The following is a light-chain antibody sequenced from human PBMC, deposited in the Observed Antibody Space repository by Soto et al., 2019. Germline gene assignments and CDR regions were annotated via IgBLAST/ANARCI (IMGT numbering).Light chain of an antibody. J-gene: IGKJ4*01. CDR1: QSVSST. CDR2: GAS. Sequence: EIVMTQSPATLSVSPGERATLSCRASQSVSSTFAWYQQKPGQAPRLLIYGASTRATGIPARFSGSGSGTEFTLASSSLQSEDFAPYYGQQYKDWPLTFGGGTKVEIK. CDR3: QQYKDWPLT. V-gene: IGKV3-15*01.